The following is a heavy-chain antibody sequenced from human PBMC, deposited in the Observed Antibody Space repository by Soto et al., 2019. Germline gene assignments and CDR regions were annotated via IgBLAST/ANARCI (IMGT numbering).Heavy chain of an antibody. D-gene: IGHD3-10*01. CDR2: ISPMLGAA. V-gene: IGHV1-69*19. Sequence: QVQLVQSGAEMKKPGSSVKVSCQSSGGTFNTYAMNWVRQAPGQGPEWMGDISPMLGAANYAPKFQGRVTITADESTGTSYMQLSSLTSEDPALYFCAREVQVHTPAFVYWGQGTLVTVSS. J-gene: IGHJ4*02. CDR1: GGTFNTYA. CDR3: AREVQVHTPAFVY.